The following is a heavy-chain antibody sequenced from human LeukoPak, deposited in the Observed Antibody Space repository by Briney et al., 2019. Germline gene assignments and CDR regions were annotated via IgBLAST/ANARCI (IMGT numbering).Heavy chain of an antibody. CDR1: GFTFSSYS. CDR3: ARDDSSSWYYFDY. D-gene: IGHD6-13*01. Sequence: PGGSLRLSCAASGFTFSSYSMNWVRQAPGKGLEWVSSISSSSSCIYYADSVKGRFTISRDNAKNSLYLQMNSLRAEDTAVYYCARDDSSSWYYFDYWGQGTLVTVSS. V-gene: IGHV3-21*01. CDR2: ISSSSSCI. J-gene: IGHJ4*02.